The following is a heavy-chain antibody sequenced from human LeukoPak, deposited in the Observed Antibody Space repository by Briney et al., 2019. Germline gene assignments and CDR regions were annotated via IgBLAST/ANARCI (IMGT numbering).Heavy chain of an antibody. D-gene: IGHD2-2*01. CDR2: INPNSGGT. J-gene: IGHJ4*02. V-gene: IGHV1-2*04. CDR3: ARANFLYCSSTSCLFDY. CDR1: GYTFTYYY. Sequence: GASVKVSCKASGYTFTYYYMHWVRLAPGQGLEWMGWINPNSGGTNYVQKFQGWVTMTRDTSINTAYMELSRLTSDDTAVYYCARANFLYCSSTSCLFDYWGQGTLVTVSS.